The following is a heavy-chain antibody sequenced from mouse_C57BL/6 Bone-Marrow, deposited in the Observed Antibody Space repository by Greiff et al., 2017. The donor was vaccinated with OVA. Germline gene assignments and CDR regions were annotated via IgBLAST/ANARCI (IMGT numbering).Heavy chain of an antibody. J-gene: IGHJ4*01. V-gene: IGHV5-17*01. Sequence: EVHLVESGGGLVKPGGSLKLSCAASGFTFSDYGMHWVRQAPEKGLEWVAYISSGSSTIYYADTVKGRFTISRDNAKNTLFLQMTSLRSEDTAMYYCANNGNSPYYYAMDYWGQGTSVTVSS. CDR1: GFTFSDYG. CDR3: ANNGNSPYYYAMDY. D-gene: IGHD2-1*01. CDR2: ISSGSSTI.